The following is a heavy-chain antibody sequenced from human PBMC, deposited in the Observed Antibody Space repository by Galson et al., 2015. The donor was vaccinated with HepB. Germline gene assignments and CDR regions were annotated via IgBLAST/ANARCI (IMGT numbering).Heavy chain of an antibody. CDR2: ISAYNGNT. CDR1: GYTFTSYG. D-gene: IGHD2-8*02. J-gene: IGHJ4*02. CDR3: ARVKLRRFVVYATLYGFDY. V-gene: IGHV1-18*01. Sequence: SVKVSCKASGYTFTSYGISWVRQAPGQGLEWMGWISAYNGNTNYAQKLQGRVTMTTDTSTSTAYMELRSLRSDDTAVYYCARVKLRRFVVYATLYGFDYWGQGTLVTVSS.